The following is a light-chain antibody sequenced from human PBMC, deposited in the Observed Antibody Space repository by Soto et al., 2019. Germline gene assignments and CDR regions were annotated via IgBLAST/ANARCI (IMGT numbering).Light chain of an antibody. J-gene: IGKJ2*01. CDR2: GAS. Sequence: EIVLTQSPGTLSLSPGDRATLSCRASQSVSSSYLAWYQQRPGQAPRLLIYGASSRATGIPDRFSGGGSGTDFTLTISRLEPEDFAVYYCQQYGSSPRYTFGQGTKLEIK. CDR3: QQYGSSPRYT. V-gene: IGKV3-20*01. CDR1: QSVSSSY.